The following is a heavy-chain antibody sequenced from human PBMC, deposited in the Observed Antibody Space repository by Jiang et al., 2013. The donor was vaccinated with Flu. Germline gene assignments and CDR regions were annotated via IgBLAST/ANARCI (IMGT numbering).Heavy chain of an antibody. V-gene: IGHV4-34*01. CDR1: NGSFRDYY. J-gene: IGHJ6*02. Sequence: LLKPSETLSLTCGVYNGSFRDYYWSWIRQSPGKGLEWIGEVNHSGKTNYNPSLETRLTIALDTSNNQFSLKLTSVSAADSAVYFCARCIHCSGSSCYSYRKWFYQYYGMDVWGQGTPVTVSS. CDR3: ARCIHCSGSSCYSYRKWFYQYYGMDV. CDR2: VNHSGKT. D-gene: IGHD2-15*01.